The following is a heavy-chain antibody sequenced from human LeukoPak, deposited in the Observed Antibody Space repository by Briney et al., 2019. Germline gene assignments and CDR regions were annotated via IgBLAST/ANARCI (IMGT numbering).Heavy chain of an antibody. CDR1: GFTFGRYW. D-gene: IGHD3-10*02. J-gene: IGHJ6*04. Sequence: GGSLRLSCAASGFTFGRYWMSWVRQAPGKGLEWVANINQDGSAKFYVDSVKGRFTISRDNAKNSLYLQMNSLRAEDTAVYYCAELGITMIGGVWGKGTTVTISS. CDR2: INQDGSAK. V-gene: IGHV3-7*01. CDR3: AELGITMIGGV.